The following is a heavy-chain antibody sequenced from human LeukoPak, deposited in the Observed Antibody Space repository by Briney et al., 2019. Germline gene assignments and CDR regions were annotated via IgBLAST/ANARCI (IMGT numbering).Heavy chain of an antibody. D-gene: IGHD6-13*01. CDR1: GFTFSSYE. CDR3: ARATYGDSSSWTYHFDF. Sequence: GGSLRLSCAASGFTFSSYEMNWVRQAPGKGLEWVSYITGSGSTIYYADSVKGRFTISRDNAKNSLNLQMNSLRAEDTAVYYCARATYGDSSSWTYHFDFWGQGTLVTVSS. CDR2: ITGSGSTI. V-gene: IGHV3-48*03. J-gene: IGHJ4*02.